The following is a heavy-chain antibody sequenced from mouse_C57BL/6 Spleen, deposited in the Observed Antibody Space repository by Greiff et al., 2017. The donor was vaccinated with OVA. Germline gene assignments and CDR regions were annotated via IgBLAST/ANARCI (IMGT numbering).Heavy chain of an antibody. J-gene: IGHJ1*03. Sequence: QVQLKQPGAELVKPGASVKMSCKASGYTFTSYWITWVKQRPGQGLEWIGDIYPGSGSTNYNEKFKSKATLTVDTSSSTVYMQLSSLTSEDSAVYYCARSGYYSNYEYFDVWGTGTTVTVSS. V-gene: IGHV1-55*01. D-gene: IGHD2-5*01. CDR3: ARSGYYSNYEYFDV. CDR1: GYTFTSYW. CDR2: IYPGSGST.